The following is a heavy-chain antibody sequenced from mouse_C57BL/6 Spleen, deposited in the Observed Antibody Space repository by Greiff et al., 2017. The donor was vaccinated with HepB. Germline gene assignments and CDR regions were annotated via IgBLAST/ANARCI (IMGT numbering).Heavy chain of an antibody. CDR1: GYTFTSYW. J-gene: IGHJ1*03. CDR2: IYPGSGST. D-gene: IGHD2-5*01. V-gene: IGHV1-55*01. Sequence: QVQLQQPGAELVKPGASVKMSCKASGYTFTSYWITWVKQRPGQGLEWIGDIYPGSGSTNYNEKFKSKATLTVDTSSSTAYMQLSSLTSEDSAVDYCATYSNYERYFDVWGTGTTVTVSS. CDR3: ATYSNYERYFDV.